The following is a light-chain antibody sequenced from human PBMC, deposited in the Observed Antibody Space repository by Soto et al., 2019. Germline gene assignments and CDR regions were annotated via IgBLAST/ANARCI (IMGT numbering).Light chain of an antibody. V-gene: IGKV3-11*01. Sequence: EIVLTQSPATLSLSPAERATLSCRASQSVSSYLAWYQQKPGQAPRLLIYDTSNRATGIPARFSGSGSGTDFTLTISSLEPEDFAVFYCQQRSDWPVTFGQGTRVEIK. J-gene: IGKJ1*01. CDR1: QSVSSY. CDR3: QQRSDWPVT. CDR2: DTS.